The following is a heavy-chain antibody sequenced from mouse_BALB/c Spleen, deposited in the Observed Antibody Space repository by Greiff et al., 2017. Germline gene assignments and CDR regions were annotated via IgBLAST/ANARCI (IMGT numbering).Heavy chain of an antibody. CDR1: GYAFTNYF. V-gene: IGHV1-54*01. CDR3: ARAHFTTVVGAMDY. CDR2: INPGSGGT. J-gene: IGHJ4*01. Sequence: VQLQQSGAELVRPGTSVMVSCKASGYAFTNYFLEWVKQRPGQGLEWIGEINPGSGGTNYNEKFKGKATLTADKSYCTAYMQLSSLTSDDSAVYFCARAHFTTVVGAMDYWGQGASVTVSS. D-gene: IGHD1-1*01.